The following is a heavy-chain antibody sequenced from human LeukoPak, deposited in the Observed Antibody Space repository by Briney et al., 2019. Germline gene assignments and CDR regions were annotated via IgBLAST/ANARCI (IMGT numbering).Heavy chain of an antibody. CDR2: ISRSDGMV. J-gene: IGHJ6*02. CDR1: GFIFSDYY. CDR3: ARGPNHYDYYDLDV. V-gene: IGHV3-11*01. Sequence: PGGSLRLSCAASGFIFSDYYMSWIRQAPRKGLEWVAYISRSDGMVYYADSVKGRFTVSMENAKSSLFLQMNTLRAEDSAVYYCARGPNHYDYYDLDVWGQGTTVIVSS.